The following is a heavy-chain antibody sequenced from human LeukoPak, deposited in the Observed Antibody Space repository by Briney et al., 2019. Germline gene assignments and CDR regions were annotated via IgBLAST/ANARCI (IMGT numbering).Heavy chain of an antibody. Sequence: GGSLRLSCAASGSTFSSYAMHWVRQAPGKGLEWVAVISYDGSNKYYADSVKGRFTISRDNSKNTLYLQMNSLRAEDTAVYYCARDCCTNIWLGYWGQGTLVTVSS. V-gene: IGHV3-30-3*01. CDR2: ISYDGSNK. CDR1: GSTFSSYA. CDR3: ARDCCTNIWLGY. J-gene: IGHJ4*02. D-gene: IGHD2-2*01.